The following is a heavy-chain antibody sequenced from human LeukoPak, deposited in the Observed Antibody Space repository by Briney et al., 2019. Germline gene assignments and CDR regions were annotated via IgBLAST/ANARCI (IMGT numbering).Heavy chain of an antibody. CDR2: INHSGST. CDR3: ACRDYSNYDDY. Sequence: SETLSLTCTVSGGSISSYYWSWIRQPPGKGLEWIGEINHSGSTNYNPSLKSRVTISVDTSKNQFSLKLSSVTAADTAVYYCACRDYSNYDDYWGQGTLVTVSS. J-gene: IGHJ4*02. CDR1: GGSISSYY. V-gene: IGHV4-34*01. D-gene: IGHD4-4*01.